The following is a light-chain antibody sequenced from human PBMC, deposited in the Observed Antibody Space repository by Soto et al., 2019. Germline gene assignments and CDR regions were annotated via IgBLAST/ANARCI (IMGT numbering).Light chain of an antibody. CDR3: QQSYSTPPWT. CDR1: QSIRSY. V-gene: IGKV1-39*01. CDR2: DAS. Sequence: DIQLTQSPSSLSASVGDKVTITCRASQSIRSYLNWVQQKPGKAPKLLIYDASSLQTGVPSRFSGSGSETDFSLTIISLQPEDFATYYCQQSYSTPPWTFGQGTKVDIK. J-gene: IGKJ1*01.